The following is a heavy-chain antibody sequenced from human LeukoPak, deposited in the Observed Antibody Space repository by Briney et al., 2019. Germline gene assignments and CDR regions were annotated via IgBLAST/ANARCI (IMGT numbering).Heavy chain of an antibody. J-gene: IGHJ4*02. CDR2: IKEDGRQK. D-gene: IGHD6-13*01. V-gene: IGHV3-7*05. Sequence: GGSLRLSCAASGFTFSTYWLSWVRQAPGKGLEWVANIKEDGRQKNYMDSVKGRFTISRDNAKNSLYLQMNSLRAEDTAMYYCARSASSWSHLDYWGQGIRVTVSS. CDR3: ARSASSWSHLDY. CDR1: GFTFSTYW.